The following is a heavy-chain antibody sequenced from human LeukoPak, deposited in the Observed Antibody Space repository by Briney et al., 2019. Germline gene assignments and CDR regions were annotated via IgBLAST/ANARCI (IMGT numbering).Heavy chain of an antibody. CDR2: IIPIFGTT. CDR1: GGTFNTYA. V-gene: IGHV1-69*06. Sequence: ASVKVSCKASGGTFNTYAISWVRQAPGQGLEWMGGIIPIFGTTNYAQNFQGRVTITADKSTTTAYMELSSLRSEDTAVYYCARSRDRDGYNSAYWYFDLWGRGTLVTVSS. CDR3: ARSRDRDGYNSAYWYFDL. D-gene: IGHD5-24*01. J-gene: IGHJ2*01.